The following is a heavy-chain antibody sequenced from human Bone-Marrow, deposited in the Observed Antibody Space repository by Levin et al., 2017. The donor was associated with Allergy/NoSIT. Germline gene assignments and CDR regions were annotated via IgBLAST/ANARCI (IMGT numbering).Heavy chain of an antibody. CDR2: MSYDGSNE. Sequence: LSLTCAGSGFTFRTYTMHWVRQTPGKGLEWVAVMSYDGSNEYYADSVKGRFTISRDNSKNTLSLQMNSLRREDTGVYYCARGRGGSWYYFDYWGQGTLVTVSS. J-gene: IGHJ4*02. CDR3: ARGRGGSWYYFDY. V-gene: IGHV3-30*04. CDR1: GFTFRTYT. D-gene: IGHD6-13*01.